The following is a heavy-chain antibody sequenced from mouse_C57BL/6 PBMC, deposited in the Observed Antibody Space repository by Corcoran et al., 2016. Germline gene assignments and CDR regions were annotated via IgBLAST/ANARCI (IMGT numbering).Heavy chain of an antibody. CDR1: AYTFTDYY. D-gene: IGHD2-4*01. CDR2: INPNNGGT. CDR3: ARPYYDYPVDY. Sequence: EVQLQQSGPALVKPGASVKISCKASAYTFTDYYMNWVKQSHGKSLEWIGDINPNNGGTSYNQKFKGKATLTVDKSSSTAYMELRSLTSEDSAVYYCARPYYDYPVDYWGQGTTLTVSS. V-gene: IGHV1-26*01. J-gene: IGHJ2*01.